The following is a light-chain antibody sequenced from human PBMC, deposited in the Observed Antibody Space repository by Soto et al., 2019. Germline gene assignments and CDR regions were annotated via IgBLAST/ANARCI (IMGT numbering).Light chain of an antibody. CDR2: AAS. J-gene: IGKJ2*01. CDR1: QRVSRN. Sequence: EIVMTQSPGTLSVSLGERVTLSCRASQRVSRNLAWYQQRPGQVPRILFYAASTRATDVPGTFSGSGSGTEFTLTISSLQSEDFAVYYCQQFEKWPFTFGQGTKREIK. V-gene: IGKV3-15*01. CDR3: QQFEKWPFT.